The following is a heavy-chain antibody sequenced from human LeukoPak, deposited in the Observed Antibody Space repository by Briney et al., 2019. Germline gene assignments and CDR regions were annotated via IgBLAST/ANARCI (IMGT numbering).Heavy chain of an antibody. J-gene: IGHJ5*02. CDR2: ISGSGGNT. Sequence: GGSLRLSCAASGLTFSSYAMNWVRQAPGKGLEWVSAISGSGGNTYYADSVKGRFTISRDNSKNTLYLQMNSLRAEDTAVYYCARVKWPYGFDPWGQGTLVTVSS. D-gene: IGHD5-12*01. V-gene: IGHV3-23*01. CDR1: GLTFSSYA. CDR3: ARVKWPYGFDP.